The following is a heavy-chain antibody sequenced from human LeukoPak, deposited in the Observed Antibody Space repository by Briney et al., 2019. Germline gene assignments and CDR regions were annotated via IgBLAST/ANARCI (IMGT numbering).Heavy chain of an antibody. CDR1: GGSISSYY. D-gene: IGHD3-10*01. J-gene: IGHJ4*02. V-gene: IGHV4-59*01. Sequence: SETLSLTCTVSGGSISSYYWSWIRQPPGKGPEWIGYIYYSGSTNYNPSLKSRVTISVDTSKNQFSLKLSSVTAADTAVYYCARERTDYGSGSYYTDYWGQGTLVTVSS. CDR3: ARERTDYGSGSYYTDY. CDR2: IYYSGST.